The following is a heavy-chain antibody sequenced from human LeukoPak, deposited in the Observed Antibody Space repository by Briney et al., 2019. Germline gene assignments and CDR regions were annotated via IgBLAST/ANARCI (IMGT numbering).Heavy chain of an antibody. CDR3: ARARITGTTLPVDY. Sequence: GGSLRLSCAASGFTFSSYSVIWARQAPGKGLEWVSYVSNSGTTTYYADSVKGRFTISRDNAKNSLYLQMNSLRAEDTAVYYCARARITGTTLPVDYWGQGTLVTVSS. J-gene: IGHJ4*02. D-gene: IGHD1-20*01. CDR1: GFTFSSYS. CDR2: VSNSGTTT. V-gene: IGHV3-48*04.